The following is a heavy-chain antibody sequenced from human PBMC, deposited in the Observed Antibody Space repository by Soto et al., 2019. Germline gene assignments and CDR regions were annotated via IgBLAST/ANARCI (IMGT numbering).Heavy chain of an antibody. V-gene: IGHV4-31*03. Sequence: QVQLQESGPGLVKPSQTLSLTCTVSGGSVSGGVYYWNWIRQHPEKGLEWIGYIYYSGSTYYNPSRRSRGTISADTSKNQFSLKLSSVTVADTAVYYCARSSVAGAGYFQHWGQGTQVIVSS. CDR3: ARSSVAGAGYFQH. CDR2: IYYSGST. CDR1: GGSVSGGVYY. J-gene: IGHJ1*01. D-gene: IGHD6-19*01.